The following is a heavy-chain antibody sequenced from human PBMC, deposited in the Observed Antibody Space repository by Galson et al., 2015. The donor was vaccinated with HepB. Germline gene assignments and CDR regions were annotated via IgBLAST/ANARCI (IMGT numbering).Heavy chain of an antibody. CDR3: ARVNFSIYNDPSGYSIPYYYYMDV. V-gene: IGHV4-61*02. Sequence: TLSLTCTVSGDSIRSGTYYWSWVRQPAGKGLEWIGRVYSSGDTNYNPSLKSRVTMSVDRSRNQFSLRLSSVTAADTAVYYCARVNFSIYNDPSGYSIPYYYYMDVWGKGTTVTVSS. CDR2: VYSSGDT. CDR1: GDSIRSGTYY. D-gene: IGHD3-22*01. J-gene: IGHJ6*03.